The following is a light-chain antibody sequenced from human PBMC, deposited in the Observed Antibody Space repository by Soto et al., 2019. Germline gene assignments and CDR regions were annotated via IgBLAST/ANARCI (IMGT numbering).Light chain of an antibody. CDR3: QQHTNCPT. CDR2: AAS. Sequence: VMTQSPATLSVSPGESATLSCSASQSVGVNLVWYQQRPGQPPSLVIYAASTRATGVPARFSGSGSGTEFTLTISSLQSEDFAVYYCQQHTNCPTFGQGTKLEIK. V-gene: IGKV3-15*01. J-gene: IGKJ2*01. CDR1: QSVGVN.